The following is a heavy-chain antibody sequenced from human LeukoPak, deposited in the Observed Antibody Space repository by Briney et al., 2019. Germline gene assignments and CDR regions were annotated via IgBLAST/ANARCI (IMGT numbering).Heavy chain of an antibody. J-gene: IGHJ4*02. V-gene: IGHV4-59*01. CDR3: ARGGYPYYFDY. CDR2: ISDIGSI. D-gene: IGHD5-12*01. Sequence: PSETLSLTCTVSGGSISSYYWSWIRPPPGKGLEWIAYISDIGSINYNPSLKSRVTISVDTSKNQFSLKLSSVTAADTAVYYCARGGYPYYFDYWGQGTLVTVSS. CDR1: GGSISSYY.